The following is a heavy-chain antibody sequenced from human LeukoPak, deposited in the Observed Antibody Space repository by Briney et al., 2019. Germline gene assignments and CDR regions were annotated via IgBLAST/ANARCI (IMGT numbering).Heavy chain of an antibody. J-gene: IGHJ2*01. D-gene: IGHD2-2*02. V-gene: IGHV4-34*01. Sequence: SETLSLTCAVYGGSFSGYYWSWIRQPPGKGLEWIGEINHSGSTNYNPSLKSRVTISVDTSKNQFSLKLSSVTAADTAVYYCARRKHVGYCSSTSCYTRYWYFDLWGRGTLVTVSS. CDR1: GGSFSGYY. CDR3: ARRKHVGYCSSTSCYTRYWYFDL. CDR2: INHSGST.